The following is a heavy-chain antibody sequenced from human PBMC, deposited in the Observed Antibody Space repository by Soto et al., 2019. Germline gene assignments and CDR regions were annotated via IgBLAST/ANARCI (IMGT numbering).Heavy chain of an antibody. Sequence: QVQLVQSGAEVKKPGSSVKVSCKASGGTFSSYAISWVRQAPGQGLEWLGGIIPIFGTANYAQKFQGRVTITADEPTSTADLELSSLRSEDTAVYYCATDLDSSGWGGAHYWGQGTLVTVSS. J-gene: IGHJ4*02. CDR3: ATDLDSSGWGGAHY. D-gene: IGHD3-22*01. CDR2: IIPIFGTA. V-gene: IGHV1-69*12. CDR1: GGTFSSYA.